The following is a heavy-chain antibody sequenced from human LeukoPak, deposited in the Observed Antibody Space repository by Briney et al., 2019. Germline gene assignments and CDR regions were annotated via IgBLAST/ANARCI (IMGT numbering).Heavy chain of an antibody. D-gene: IGHD2-15*01. J-gene: IGHJ3*02. CDR1: GFTFSSYS. CDR2: ISSSSSYI. CDR3: ARDLGVGYCSGGSCWNDAFDI. Sequence: GGSLRLSCAASGFTFSSYSMNWVRQAPGKGLEWVSSISSSSSYICYADSVKGRFTISRDNAKNSLYLQMNSLRAEDTAVYYCARDLGVGYCSGGSCWNDAFDIWGQGTMVTVSS. V-gene: IGHV3-21*01.